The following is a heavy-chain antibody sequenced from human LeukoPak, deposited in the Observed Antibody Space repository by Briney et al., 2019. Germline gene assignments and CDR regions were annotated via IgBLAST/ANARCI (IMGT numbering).Heavy chain of an antibody. D-gene: IGHD5-24*01. J-gene: IGHJ6*03. V-gene: IGHV3-30*03. Sequence: GGSLRLSCAASGFTFSSYGMHWVRQAPGKGLEWVVVISYDGSNKYYADSVKGRFTISRDNAKNSLYLQMNSLRAEDTAVYYCARAGRWLQFAATMDVWGKGTTVTVSS. CDR1: GFTFSSYG. CDR3: ARAGRWLQFAATMDV. CDR2: ISYDGSNK.